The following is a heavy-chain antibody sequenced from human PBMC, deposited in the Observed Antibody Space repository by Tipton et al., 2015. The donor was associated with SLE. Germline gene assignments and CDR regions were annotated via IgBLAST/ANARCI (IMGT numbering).Heavy chain of an antibody. Sequence: SLRLSCAASGFTFSSYAMSWVRQAPGKGLEWVSAIGTAGDTYYPGSVKGRFTISKENAKNSLYLQMNSLRAGDTAVYYCARWTKIAVAGSDYYYYYYMDVWGKGTTVTVSS. CDR3: ARWTKIAVAGSDYYYYYYMDV. V-gene: IGHV3-13*01. J-gene: IGHJ6*03. D-gene: IGHD6-19*01. CDR2: IGTAGDT. CDR1: GFTFSSYA.